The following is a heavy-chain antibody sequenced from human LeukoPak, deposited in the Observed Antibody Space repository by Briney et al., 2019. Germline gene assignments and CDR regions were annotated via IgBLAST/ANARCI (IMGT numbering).Heavy chain of an antibody. CDR3: AKKVSISSGWYLDY. CDR2: ISGSGGST. V-gene: IGHV3-23*01. CDR1: GFTFSSYA. D-gene: IGHD6-19*01. J-gene: IGHJ4*02. Sequence: GGSLRLSCAASGFTFSSYAMSWVRQAPGKELEWVSAISGSGGSTYYADSVKGRFTISRDNSKNTLYLQMNSLRAEDTAIYYCAKKVSISSGWYLDYWGQGTLVTVSP.